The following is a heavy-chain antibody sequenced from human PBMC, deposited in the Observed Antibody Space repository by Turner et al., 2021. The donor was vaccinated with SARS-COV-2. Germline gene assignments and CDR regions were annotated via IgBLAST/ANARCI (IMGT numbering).Heavy chain of an antibody. CDR3: ARDLGPYGMDV. CDR1: GLTVSSNY. J-gene: IGHJ6*02. Sequence: EVQLVESGGGLIQPGGSLRPSCAASGLTVSSNYMSWVRQAPGKGLEWVSVIYRGGSTYYVDSVKGRFTISRDNSKNTLYLQMNSLRAEDTAVYYCARDLGPYGMDVWGQGTTVTVSS. D-gene: IGHD3-10*01. V-gene: IGHV3-53*01. CDR2: IYRGGST.